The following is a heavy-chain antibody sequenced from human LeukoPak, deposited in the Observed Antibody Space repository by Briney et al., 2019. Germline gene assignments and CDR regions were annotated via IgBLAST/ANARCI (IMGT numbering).Heavy chain of an antibody. CDR3: AKDPGIAARPELDY. Sequence: QPGGSLRLSCVASGFTFSSYNMNWVRQAPGKGLEWISYISSSSSTIYYADSVKGRFTISRDNAKNSLYLQMNSLRAEDTAVYYCAKDPGIAARPELDYWGQGTLVTVSS. V-gene: IGHV3-48*01. CDR1: GFTFSSYN. CDR2: ISSSSSTI. D-gene: IGHD6-6*01. J-gene: IGHJ4*02.